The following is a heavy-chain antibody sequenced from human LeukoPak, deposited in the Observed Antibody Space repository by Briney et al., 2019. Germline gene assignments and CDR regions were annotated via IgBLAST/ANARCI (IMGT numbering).Heavy chain of an antibody. CDR2: INHSGST. D-gene: IGHD3-22*01. J-gene: IGHJ4*02. Sequence: SETLSLTCAVYGGSFSGYYWSGIRQPPRKGLEWIGEINHSGSTNYNPSLKSRVTISVDTSKNQFSLKLSSVTAADTAVYYCASGYYYDSSFDYWGQGTLVTVSS. CDR3: ASGYYYDSSFDY. V-gene: IGHV4-34*01. CDR1: GGSFSGYY.